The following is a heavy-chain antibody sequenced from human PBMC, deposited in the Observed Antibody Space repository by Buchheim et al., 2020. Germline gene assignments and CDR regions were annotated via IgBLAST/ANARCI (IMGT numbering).Heavy chain of an antibody. CDR2: INSDGSST. Sequence: EVQLLESGGGLVQPGGSLRLSCAASGFTLSSYAMSWVRQAPGKGLEWVSRINSDGSSTSYADSVKGRFTISRDNAKNTLYLQMNSLRAEDTAVYYCARGPDYYDSSGYEVDLDYWGQGTL. CDR3: ARGPDYYDSSGYEVDLDY. D-gene: IGHD3-22*01. CDR1: GFTLSSYA. V-gene: IGHV3-74*02. J-gene: IGHJ4*02.